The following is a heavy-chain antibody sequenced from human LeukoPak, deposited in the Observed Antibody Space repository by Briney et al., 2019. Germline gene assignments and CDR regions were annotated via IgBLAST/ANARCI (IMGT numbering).Heavy chain of an antibody. CDR1: GGSISSYY. Sequence: PSETLSLTCTVSGGSISSYYWRWIRQPPGKGLEWIGEINHSGSTNYNPSLKSRVTLSVDTSKNQFSLKLSSVTAADTAVSYCARGSGEFGELVYFDYWGQGTLVTVCS. CDR2: INHSGST. V-gene: IGHV4-34*01. J-gene: IGHJ4*02. CDR3: ARGSGEFGELVYFDY. D-gene: IGHD3-10*01.